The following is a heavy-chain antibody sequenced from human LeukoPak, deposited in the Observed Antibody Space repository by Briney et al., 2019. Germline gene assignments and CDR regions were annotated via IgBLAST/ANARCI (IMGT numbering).Heavy chain of an antibody. CDR3: ARRQGYSRPGGYYYYYMDV. J-gene: IGHJ6*03. D-gene: IGHD6-13*01. CDR2: INHSGST. Sequence: SETLSLTCAVYGGSFSGYYWSWIRQPPGKGLERIGEINHSGSTNYNPSLKSRVTISVDTSKNQFSLKLSSVTAADTAVYYCARRQGYSRPGGYYYYYMDVWGKGTTVTVSS. V-gene: IGHV4-34*01. CDR1: GGSFSGYY.